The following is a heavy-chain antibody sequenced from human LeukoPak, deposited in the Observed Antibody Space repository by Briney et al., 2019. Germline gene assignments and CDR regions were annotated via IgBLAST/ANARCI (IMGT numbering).Heavy chain of an antibody. D-gene: IGHD2/OR15-2a*01. CDR1: GGSISSYY. J-gene: IGHJ3*02. CDR3: ARDSFSADAFDI. CDR2: IYYSGST. V-gene: IGHV4-59*01. Sequence: PSETLSLTCTVSGGSISSYYWSWIRQPPGKGLEWIGYIYYSGSTNYNPSLKSRVTISVDTSMNQFSLKLSSVTAADTAVYYCARDSFSADAFDIWGQGTMVTVSS.